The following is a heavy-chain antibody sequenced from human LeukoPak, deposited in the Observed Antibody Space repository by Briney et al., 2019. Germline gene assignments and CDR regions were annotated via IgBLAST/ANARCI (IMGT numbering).Heavy chain of an antibody. CDR2: IKPDGSDE. Sequence: PGGSLRLSCAASGFTFTTYWMTWVRQAPGKGLGWVANIKPDGSDENYVDSVRGRFSITRDNAKNSLYLQMNSLRAEDTAVYYCARNWYLTSYGMDVWGQGTTVTVSS. V-gene: IGHV3-7*05. J-gene: IGHJ6*02. D-gene: IGHD1-7*01. CDR3: ARNWYLTSYGMDV. CDR1: GFTFTTYW.